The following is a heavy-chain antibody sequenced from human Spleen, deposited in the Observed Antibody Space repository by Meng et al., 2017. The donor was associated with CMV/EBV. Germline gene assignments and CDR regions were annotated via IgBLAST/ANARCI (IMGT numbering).Heavy chain of an antibody. Sequence: GESLKISCAASGFTFSSYAMSWVRQAPGKGLEWVSAISGSGGSTYYADSVKGRFTISRDNAKNSLYLQMNSLRPEDTALYYCARRHSTAGPYFAYWGQGTLVTVSS. CDR1: GFTFSSYA. V-gene: IGHV3-23*01. D-gene: IGHD1-1*01. J-gene: IGHJ4*02. CDR2: ISGSGGST. CDR3: ARRHSTAGPYFAY.